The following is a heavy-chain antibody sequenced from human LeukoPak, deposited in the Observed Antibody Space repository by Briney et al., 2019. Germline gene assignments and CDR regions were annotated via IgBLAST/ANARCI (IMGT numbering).Heavy chain of an antibody. J-gene: IGHJ4*02. V-gene: IGHV3-30*02. D-gene: IGHD2-2*01. Sequence: GGSLRLSCAASGFTVSSNYMSWVRQAPGKGLEWVAFIRYDGTIKYYADSLRGRFTISRDNSKNTLYLQVNSLRLDDSAVYYCAKPSRCSSSTCYPDFWGQGTLVTVSS. CDR1: GFTVSSNY. CDR2: IRYDGTIK. CDR3: AKPSRCSSSTCYPDF.